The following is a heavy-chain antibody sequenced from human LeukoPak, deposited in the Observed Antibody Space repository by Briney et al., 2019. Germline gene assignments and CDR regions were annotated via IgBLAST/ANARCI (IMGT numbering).Heavy chain of an antibody. CDR2: VNRDGSET. J-gene: IGHJ6*02. V-gene: IGHV3-7*03. CDR3: ARNNGMDV. Sequence: GGSLRLSCAASGFTFSSYWMSWVRQAPGKGPEWVANVNRDGSETYYLDSVKGRFTISKDNAKNSLYLQMNSLRAEDTALYHCARNNGMDVWGQGTTVIVSS. CDR1: GFTFSSYW.